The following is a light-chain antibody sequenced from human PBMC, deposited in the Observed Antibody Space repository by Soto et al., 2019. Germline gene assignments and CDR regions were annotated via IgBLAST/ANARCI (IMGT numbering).Light chain of an antibody. CDR3: QSYDNSLSGHVV. Sequence: HSVLTQPPSVSVAPGQRVTISCTGSSSNIGALYDVNWYQQLPGTAPKLLIYDNNNRPSGVPDRFSGSKSGTSASLAITGLQAEDEADYYCQSYDNSLSGHVVFGGGTKLTVL. V-gene: IGLV1-40*01. CDR1: SSNIGALYD. J-gene: IGLJ2*01. CDR2: DNN.